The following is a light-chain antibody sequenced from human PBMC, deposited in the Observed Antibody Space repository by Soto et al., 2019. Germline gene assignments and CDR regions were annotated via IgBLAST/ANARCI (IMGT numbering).Light chain of an antibody. Sequence: QSALTQPPSVSGAPGQRVTISCTGNSSNIGAGFDVHWYQQLPGTAPNLLIFGNNNRPSGVPDRFSGSKSGTSASLAITGLQAEDEADYYCQSYDSGLSGSRVFGGGTKLTVL. V-gene: IGLV1-40*01. CDR1: SSNIGAGFD. CDR2: GNN. J-gene: IGLJ3*02. CDR3: QSYDSGLSGSRV.